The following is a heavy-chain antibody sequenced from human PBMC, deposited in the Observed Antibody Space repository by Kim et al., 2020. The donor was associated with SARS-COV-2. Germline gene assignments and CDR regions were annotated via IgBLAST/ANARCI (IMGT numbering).Heavy chain of an antibody. CDR3: ARVARTSSRGRGSGSYNKRTKTYGMDV. CDR1: GGSISSSSYY. D-gene: IGHD1-26*01. Sequence: SETLSLTCTVSGGSISSSSYYWGWIRQPPGKGLEWIGSIYYSGSTYYNPSLKSRVNISVDTSKNQFSLELSSVTAADTAVYYCARVARTSSRGRGSGSYNKRTKTYGMDVWGQESTGTVSS. V-gene: IGHV4-39*07. J-gene: IGHJ6*01. CDR2: IYYSGST.